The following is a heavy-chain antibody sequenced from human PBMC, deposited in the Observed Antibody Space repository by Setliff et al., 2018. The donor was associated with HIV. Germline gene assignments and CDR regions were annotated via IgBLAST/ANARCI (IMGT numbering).Heavy chain of an antibody. CDR1: GFTVSSNY. CDR2: IYSGGST. Sequence: GESLRLSCAASGFTVSSNYMTWVRQAPGKGLEWVSVIYSGGSTYYADSVKGRFTISRDNSKNTLYLQMNSLGAEDTAVYYCARVVVLGDAFDIWGQGTMVTVSS. V-gene: IGHV3-66*02. D-gene: IGHD7-27*01. J-gene: IGHJ3*02. CDR3: ARVVVLGDAFDI.